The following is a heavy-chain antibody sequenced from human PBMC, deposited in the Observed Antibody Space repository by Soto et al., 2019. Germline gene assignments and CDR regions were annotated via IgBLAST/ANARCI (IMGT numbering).Heavy chain of an antibody. CDR3: TTADSSSSFDY. D-gene: IGHD6-6*01. CDR2: IKSKTDGGTT. J-gene: IGHJ4*02. Sequence: LRLSCAASVFTFSNACMSWVRQAPGKGLEWVGRIKSKTDGGTTDYAAPVKGRFTISRDDSKNTLYLQMNSLKTEDTAVYYCTTADSSSSFDYWGQGTLVTVSS. V-gene: IGHV3-15*01. CDR1: VFTFSNAC.